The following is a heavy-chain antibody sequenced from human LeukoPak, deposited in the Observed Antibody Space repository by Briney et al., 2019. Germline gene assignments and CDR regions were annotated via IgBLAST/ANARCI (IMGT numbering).Heavy chain of an antibody. J-gene: IGHJ4*02. D-gene: IGHD2-15*01. CDR2: INSNSGGT. CDR1: GYTFTGYY. Sequence: ASVKVSCKASGYTFTGYYMHWVRQAPGQGLEWMGWINSNSGGTNYAQKFQGRVTMTRDTSISTAYMELSRLRSDDTAVYYCALVVVAATSRSFDYWGQGTLVTVSS. V-gene: IGHV1-2*02. CDR3: ALVVVAATSRSFDY.